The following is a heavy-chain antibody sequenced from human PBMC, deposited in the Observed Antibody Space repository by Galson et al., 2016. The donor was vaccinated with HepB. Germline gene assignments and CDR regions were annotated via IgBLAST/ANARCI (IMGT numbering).Heavy chain of an antibody. V-gene: IGHV3-23*01. Sequence: SLRLSCAASGFTFSSYAINWVRQAPGKGLEWVSVISGSGGNTYYADSVKGRFIISRDNSKNTLYLQMNSLRAEDTAVYYCARVPGFSWGQGTLVTVSS. CDR1: GFTFSSYA. CDR2: ISGSGGNT. J-gene: IGHJ5*02. D-gene: IGHD5-12*01. CDR3: ARVPGFS.